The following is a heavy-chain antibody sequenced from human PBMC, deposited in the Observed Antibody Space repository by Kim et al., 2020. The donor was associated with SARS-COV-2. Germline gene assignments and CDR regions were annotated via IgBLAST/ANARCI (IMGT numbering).Heavy chain of an antibody. J-gene: IGHJ4*02. D-gene: IGHD2-21*02. Sequence: SETLSLTCTVSSGSMNRYYWSWIRQPPGKRLEWIGTIYYSGSTNYNPSLGSRVTISIDTSKEEFSLRLSSVTAADTAVYFGARAKLTAANEYYFDTWGQG. CDR2: IYYSGST. CDR3: ARAKLTAANEYYFDT. CDR1: SGSMNRYY. V-gene: IGHV4-59*01.